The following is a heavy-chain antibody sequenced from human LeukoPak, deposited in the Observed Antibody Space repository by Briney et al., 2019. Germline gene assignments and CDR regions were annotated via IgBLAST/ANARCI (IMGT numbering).Heavy chain of an antibody. Sequence: ASVKVSCKASGHTFTGYYMHWVRQAPGQGLEWMGWINPNSGGTNYAQKFQGRVTMTRDTSISTAYMELSRLRSDDTAVYYCARDSGDILTGTYYMDVWGKGTTVTVPS. J-gene: IGHJ6*03. D-gene: IGHD3-9*01. CDR3: ARDSGDILTGTYYMDV. CDR1: GHTFTGYY. CDR2: INPNSGGT. V-gene: IGHV1-2*02.